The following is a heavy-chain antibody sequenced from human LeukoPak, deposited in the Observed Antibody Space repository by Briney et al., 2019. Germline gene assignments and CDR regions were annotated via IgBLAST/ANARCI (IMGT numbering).Heavy chain of an antibody. CDR2: INGDGRTT. J-gene: IGHJ4*02. CDR1: GFTFSNYW. CDR3: ARGASGGNYYVGDY. Sequence: PGGSLRLSCAASGFTFSNYWMHWVRHAPGKGLVWGSRINGDGRTTNYADSVKGRFTISRDNAKNTLYLQMNSLRAEDTAVYYCARGASGGNYYVGDYWRQGALVTVSS. V-gene: IGHV3-74*01. D-gene: IGHD1-26*01.